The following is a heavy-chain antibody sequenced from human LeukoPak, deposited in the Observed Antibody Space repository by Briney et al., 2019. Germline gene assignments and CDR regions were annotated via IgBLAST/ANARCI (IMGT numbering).Heavy chain of an antibody. J-gene: IGHJ4*02. CDR3: TRDRGAYNLYDY. D-gene: IGHD1-1*01. CDR2: IKGNADGRTT. V-gene: IGHV3-15*07. Sequence: PGGSLRLSCVASGFTFSNAWMNWVRQAPGKGLEWVGRIKGNADGRTTEYAAPVRGRFTMSRDDSKNTLYLQINSLKTEDTAVYHCTRDRGAYNLYDYWGQGTLVTVSS. CDR1: GFTFSNAW.